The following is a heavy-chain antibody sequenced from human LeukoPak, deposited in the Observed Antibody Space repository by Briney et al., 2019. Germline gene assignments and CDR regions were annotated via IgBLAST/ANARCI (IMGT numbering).Heavy chain of an antibody. J-gene: IGHJ4*02. V-gene: IGHV1-46*01. CDR2: INPSGGST. CDR1: GYSLTNYY. Sequence: ASVKVSCKAFGYSLTNYYVHWVRQAPGQGLEWMGEINPSGGSTSYAQKFQGRITVTRDTYTNTVYMDLSGLRSEDTVTYYCARGAPTTRIGAGRFDYWGQGSLLTVAS. D-gene: IGHD5-12*01. CDR3: ARGAPTTRIGAGRFDY.